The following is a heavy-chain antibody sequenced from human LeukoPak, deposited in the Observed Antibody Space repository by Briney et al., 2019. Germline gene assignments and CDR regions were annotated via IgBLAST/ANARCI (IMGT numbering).Heavy chain of an antibody. CDR1: GGSFSGYY. V-gene: IGHV4-34*01. D-gene: IGHD5-18*01. J-gene: IGHJ6*03. CDR3: ARVDTVMITMDV. Sequence: SETLSLTCAVYGGSFSGYYWSWIRQPPGKGLEWIGEINHSGSTNYNPSLKSRVTISVDTSKNQFSLKLSSVTAADTAVYYCARVDTVMITMDVWGKGTTVTISS. CDR2: INHSGST.